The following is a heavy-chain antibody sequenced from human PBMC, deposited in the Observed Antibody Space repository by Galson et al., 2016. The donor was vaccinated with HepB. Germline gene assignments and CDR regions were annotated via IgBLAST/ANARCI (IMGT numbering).Heavy chain of an antibody. V-gene: IGHV3-30-3*01. J-gene: IGHJ4*02. D-gene: IGHD6-13*01. CDR1: RFTFSTYA. CDR3: ARDGRQQLFRRLDY. CDR2: ISYDGSSK. Sequence: SLRLSCAASRFTFSTYAMHWVRQAPGKGLEWVAVISYDGSSKYFADSVRGRFTISRDNSNNTLYLQMNSLRPDDTAVYYCARDGRQQLFRRLDYWGQGTLVTVSS.